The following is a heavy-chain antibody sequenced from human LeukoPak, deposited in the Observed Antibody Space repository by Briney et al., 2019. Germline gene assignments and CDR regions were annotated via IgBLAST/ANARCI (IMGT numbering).Heavy chain of an antibody. J-gene: IGHJ4*02. CDR2: IYYSGST. CDR3: ARVFIDSSGYYYPDY. Sequence: RSSETLSLTCTVSGGSISSYYWSWIRQPPGKGLEWIGYIYYSGSTNYNPSLKSRVTISVDTSKNQFSLKLSSVTAADTAVYYCARVFIDSSGYYYPDYWGQGTLVTVSS. CDR1: GGSISSYY. V-gene: IGHV4-59*01. D-gene: IGHD3-22*01.